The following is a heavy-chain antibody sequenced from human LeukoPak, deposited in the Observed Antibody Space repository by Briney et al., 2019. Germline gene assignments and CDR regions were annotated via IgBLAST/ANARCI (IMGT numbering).Heavy chain of an antibody. J-gene: IGHJ4*02. V-gene: IGHV4-4*07. Sequence: PSXTLSLTCTVSGGSISSYYWSWIRQPAGKGLEWIGRIYTSGSNNYNPSLKSRVTISVDTSKNQFSLKLSSVTAADTAVYYCATQYGDHAWGATGIGYWGQGTLVTVSS. CDR1: GGSISSYY. CDR2: IYTSGSN. CDR3: ATQYGDHAWGATGIGY. D-gene: IGHD4-17*01.